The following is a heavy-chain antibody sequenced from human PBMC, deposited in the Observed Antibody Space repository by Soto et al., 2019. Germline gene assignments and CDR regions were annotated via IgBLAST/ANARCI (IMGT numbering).Heavy chain of an antibody. Sequence: QVQLVGSGGGVVQPGRSLRLSCAASGFTFNNYDMHWVRQAPGTGLEWVAVISYDESNKYYADSVKGRFTISRDNSKNTLYMHMNTLRAEDTAVSYCANALFRYFDWSPLDVWGQGTTVTVSS. CDR2: ISYDESNK. CDR3: ANALFRYFDWSPLDV. CDR1: GFTFNNYD. V-gene: IGHV3-30*18. D-gene: IGHD3-9*01. J-gene: IGHJ6*02.